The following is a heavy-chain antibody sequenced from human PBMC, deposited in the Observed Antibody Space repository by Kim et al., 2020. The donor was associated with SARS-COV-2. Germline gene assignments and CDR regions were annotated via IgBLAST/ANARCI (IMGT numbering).Heavy chain of an antibody. J-gene: IGHJ4*02. CDR2: IKSKTDGGTT. V-gene: IGHV3-15*01. CDR3: TPQQPGGGYYY. CDR1: GFTFSNAW. Sequence: GGSLRLSCAASGFTFSNAWMSWVRQAPGKGLEWVGRIKSKTDGGTTDYAAPVKGRFTISRDDSKNTLYLQMNSLKTEDTAVYYCTPQQPGGGYYYWGQGTLVTVSS. D-gene: IGHD2-21*02.